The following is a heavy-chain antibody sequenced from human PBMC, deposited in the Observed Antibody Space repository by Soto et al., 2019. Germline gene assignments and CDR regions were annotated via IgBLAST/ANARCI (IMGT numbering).Heavy chain of an antibody. D-gene: IGHD5-12*01. CDR2: IYYSGST. J-gene: IGHJ4*02. CDR1: GGSISSYY. CDR3: AREDLSGHTYYFDY. Sequence: SETLSLTCTVSGGSISSYYWSWIRQPPGKGLEWIGYIYYSGSTNYNPSLKSRVTISVDTSKNQFSLKLSSVTAADTAVYYCAREDLSGHTYYFDYWGQGTLVTVSS. V-gene: IGHV4-59*01.